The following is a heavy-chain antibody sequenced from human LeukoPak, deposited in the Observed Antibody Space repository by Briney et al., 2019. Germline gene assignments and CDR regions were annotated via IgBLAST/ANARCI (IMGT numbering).Heavy chain of an antibody. Sequence: ASVKVSCKAFGYTFTSYGISWVRQAPGQGLEWMGWISAYNGNTNYAQKLQGRVTMSTDTSTSTAYMELRSLRSDDTAVYYCARTRSGGPYYYYYMDVWGKGTTVTVSS. V-gene: IGHV1-18*01. CDR1: GYTFTSYG. CDR3: ARTRSGGPYYYYYMDV. J-gene: IGHJ6*03. D-gene: IGHD2-15*01. CDR2: ISAYNGNT.